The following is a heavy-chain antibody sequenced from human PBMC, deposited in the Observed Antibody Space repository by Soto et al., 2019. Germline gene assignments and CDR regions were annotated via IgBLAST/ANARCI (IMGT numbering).Heavy chain of an antibody. J-gene: IGHJ4*02. D-gene: IGHD3-16*01. CDR1: GFTFDDYT. V-gene: IGHV3-21*01. CDR3: ARVLGDY. CDR2: ISSSSSYI. Sequence: GGSLRLSCAASGFTFDDYTMHWVRQAPGKGLEWVSSISSSSSYIYYADSVKGRFTISRDNAKNSLYLQMNSLRAEDTAVYYCARVLGDYWGQGTLVTVSS.